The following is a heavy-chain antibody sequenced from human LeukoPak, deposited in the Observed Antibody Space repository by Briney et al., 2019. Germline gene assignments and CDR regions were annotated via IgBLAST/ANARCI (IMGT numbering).Heavy chain of an antibody. Sequence: KPSETLSLTCTVSGGSISSSSAYRGWIRQPPGKGLEWIGSIYYSKNTYYNPSLKSRVTISADTSKNQFSLKLSSVTAADTAVYYCAREVGYCSGGSCYSYFDYWGQGTLVTVSS. CDR1: GGSISSSSAY. V-gene: IGHV4-39*07. CDR2: IYYSKNT. CDR3: AREVGYCSGGSCYSYFDY. D-gene: IGHD2-15*01. J-gene: IGHJ4*02.